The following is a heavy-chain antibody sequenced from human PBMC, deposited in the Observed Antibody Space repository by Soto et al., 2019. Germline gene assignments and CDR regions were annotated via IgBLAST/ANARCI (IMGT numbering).Heavy chain of an antibody. V-gene: IGHV4-59*01. CDR1: GGSISSYY. Sequence: SETLSLTCTVSGGSISSYYWSWIRQPPGKGLEWIGYIYYSGSTNYNPSLKSRVTISVDTCKNQFSLKLSSVTAADTAVYYCARPHGGSSGWDNWFDPWGQGTLVTVS. J-gene: IGHJ5*02. CDR2: IYYSGST. CDR3: ARPHGGSSGWDNWFDP. D-gene: IGHD6-25*01.